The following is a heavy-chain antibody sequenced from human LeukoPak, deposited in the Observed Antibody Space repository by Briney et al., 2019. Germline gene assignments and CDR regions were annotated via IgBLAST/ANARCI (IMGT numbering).Heavy chain of an antibody. Sequence: PGGSLRLSCAVSGISFSTYWMTWVRKAPGKGMEWVANIKADGSEKYFVDSVKGRFSISRDNAKNSLYLQMNSLRAEDTAVYYCAREDFQTPHYFDYWGQGTLVTVSS. CDR2: IKADGSEK. D-gene: IGHD3-3*01. CDR1: GISFSTYW. CDR3: AREDFQTPHYFDY. V-gene: IGHV3-7*01. J-gene: IGHJ4*02.